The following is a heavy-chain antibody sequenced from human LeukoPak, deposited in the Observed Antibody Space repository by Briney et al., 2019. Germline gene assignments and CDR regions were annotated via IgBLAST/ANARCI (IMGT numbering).Heavy chain of an antibody. J-gene: IGHJ4*02. D-gene: IGHD2/OR15-2a*01. CDR1: GFTFTDYY. V-gene: IGHV1-2*02. Sequence: ASVKGSCKSSGFTFTDYYIHWVRQAPGQGLEWMGYIGPHSSATSSPQEFQGRVTMTRDTSMSTAYMELTRLTSDDTAVYYCAREGNGLLSKDFDYWGQGTLVTVSS. CDR2: IGPHSSAT. CDR3: AREGNGLLSKDFDY.